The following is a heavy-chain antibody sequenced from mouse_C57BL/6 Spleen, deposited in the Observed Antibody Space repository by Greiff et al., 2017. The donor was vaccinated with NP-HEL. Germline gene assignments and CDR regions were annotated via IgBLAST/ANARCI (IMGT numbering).Heavy chain of an antibody. Sequence: EVMLVESGGDLVKPGGSLTLSCAASGFTFSSYGMSWVRQTPDKRLEWVATISSGGSYTYYPDSVKGRFTISRDNAKNTLYLQMSSLKSEDTAMYYCERQGVYYDLWGQGTTLTVSS. CDR3: ERQGVYYDL. J-gene: IGHJ2*01. CDR2: ISSGGSYT. CDR1: GFTFSSYG. D-gene: IGHD2-4*01. V-gene: IGHV5-6*02.